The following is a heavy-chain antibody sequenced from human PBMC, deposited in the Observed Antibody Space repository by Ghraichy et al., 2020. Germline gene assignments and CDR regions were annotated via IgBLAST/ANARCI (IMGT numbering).Heavy chain of an antibody. CDR1: GFTFSNAW. D-gene: IGHD3-3*01. J-gene: IGHJ6*02. Sequence: LTCAASGFTFSNAWMSWVRQAPGKGLEWVGRIKSKTDGGTTDYAAPVKGRFTISRDDSKNTLYLQMNSLKTEDTAVYYCTTYYDFWSGSSYYYYYGMDVWGQGTTVTVSS. CDR2: IKSKTDGGTT. V-gene: IGHV3-15*01. CDR3: TTYYDFWSGSSYYYYYGMDV.